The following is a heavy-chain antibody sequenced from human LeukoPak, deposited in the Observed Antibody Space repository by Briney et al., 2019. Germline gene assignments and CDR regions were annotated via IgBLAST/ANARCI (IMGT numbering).Heavy chain of an antibody. CDR1: GFTFSSYA. D-gene: IGHD6-13*01. Sequence: GGSLRLSCAASGFTFSSYAMSWVRQAPGKGLEWVSAISGSGGSTYYADSVKGRFTISRDNSKNTLYLQMDSLRAEDTAVYYCAKSRALYYYMDVWGKGTTVTVSS. CDR2: ISGSGGST. CDR3: AKSRALYYYMDV. J-gene: IGHJ6*03. V-gene: IGHV3-23*01.